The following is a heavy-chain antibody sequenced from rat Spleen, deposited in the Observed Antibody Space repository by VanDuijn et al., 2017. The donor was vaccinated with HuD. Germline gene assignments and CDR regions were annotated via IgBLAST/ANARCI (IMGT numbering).Heavy chain of an antibody. V-gene: IGHV5-19*01. CDR3: TGGGIPWYLDF. J-gene: IGHJ1*01. Sequence: EVQLVESGGGLVQPGRSMKLSCAASGFTFSNYGMHWIRQAPAKGLEWVASILRTGENTYYSDSVKGRFTISRDNAKSTLYLQMNRLRSEDSATYYCTGGGIPWYLDFWGPGTMVTVSS. CDR2: ILRTGENT. CDR1: GFTFSNYG. D-gene: IGHD2-2*01.